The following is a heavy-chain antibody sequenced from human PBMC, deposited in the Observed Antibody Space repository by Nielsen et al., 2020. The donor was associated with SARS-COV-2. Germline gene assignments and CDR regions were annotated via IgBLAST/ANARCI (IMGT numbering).Heavy chain of an antibody. CDR3: ARVYYDSSGYLNYFDY. J-gene: IGHJ4*02. CDR1: GFTFAAYG. CDR2: INWNGGST. Sequence: GGSLRLSCAASGFTFAAYGMSWVRQAPGKGLEWVSGINWNGGSTGYADSVKGRFTISRDNAKNSLYLQMNSLRAEDTALYHCARVYYDSSGYLNYFDYWGQGTLVTVSS. D-gene: IGHD3-22*01. V-gene: IGHV3-20*01.